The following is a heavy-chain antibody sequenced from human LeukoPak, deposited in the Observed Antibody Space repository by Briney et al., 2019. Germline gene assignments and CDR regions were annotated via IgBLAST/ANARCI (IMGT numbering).Heavy chain of an antibody. D-gene: IGHD5-24*01. CDR1: GYSFTYYW. CDR2: IYPADSDT. Sequence: GESLKISCKGSGYSFTYYWIGWVRQMPVKGLEWMGIIYPADSDTRYSPSFQGQVTVSADKSTSTAYLQWSSLKASDTAMYYCARQDGRALYYFDYWGQGTLVTVSS. CDR3: ARQDGRALYYFDY. V-gene: IGHV5-51*01. J-gene: IGHJ4*02.